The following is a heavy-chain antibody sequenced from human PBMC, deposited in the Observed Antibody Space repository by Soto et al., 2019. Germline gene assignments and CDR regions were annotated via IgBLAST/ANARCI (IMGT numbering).Heavy chain of an antibody. J-gene: IGHJ6*02. CDR3: AKDLEDIVGNYHYGMDV. CDR1: GFTFSSYA. Sequence: PGGSLRLSCAASGFTFSSYAMSWVRQAPGKGLEWVSAISGSGGSTYYADSVKGRFTISRDNSKNTLYLQMNSLRAEDTAVYYCAKDLEDIVGNYHYGMDVWGQGTTVTV. V-gene: IGHV3-23*01. D-gene: IGHD2-15*01. CDR2: ISGSGGST.